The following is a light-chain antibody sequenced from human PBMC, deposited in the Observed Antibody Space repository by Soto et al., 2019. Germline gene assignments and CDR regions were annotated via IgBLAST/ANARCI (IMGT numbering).Light chain of an antibody. CDR2: EGH. CDR1: SGFVGSFSL. CDR3: FSYAGDSVYV. J-gene: IGLJ1*01. Sequence: QSVLAQPASVSGSPGQSIAISCTGTSGFVGSFSLVSWYQQHPGKAPKVMISEGHRRPSGVPDRFSGSKSGNTASLTISGLQAEDEADYYCFSYAGDSVYVFGTGTKVTVL. V-gene: IGLV2-23*01.